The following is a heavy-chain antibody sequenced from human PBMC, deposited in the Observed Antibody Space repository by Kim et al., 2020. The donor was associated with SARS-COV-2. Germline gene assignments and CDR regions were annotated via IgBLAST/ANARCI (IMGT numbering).Heavy chain of an antibody. D-gene: IGHD3-9*01. V-gene: IGHV3-20*04. CDR1: GFTFDDYG. CDR3: VRAPAVTILSGYWDYVDV. CDR2: LNWNGATT. Sequence: GGSLRLSCATSGFTFDDYGMTWVRQAPGKGLEWVSGLNWNGATTVYADSVKGRFTISRDNAKKSLYLQMNSLRDEDTALYYCVRAPAVTILSGYWDYVDV. J-gene: IGHJ6*03.